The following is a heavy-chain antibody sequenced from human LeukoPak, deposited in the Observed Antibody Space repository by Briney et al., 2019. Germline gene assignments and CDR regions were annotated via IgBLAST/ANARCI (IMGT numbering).Heavy chain of an antibody. CDR2: ISGSGGST. CDR3: AKGQDHYDSSGYYHDAFDI. V-gene: IGHV3-23*01. D-gene: IGHD3-22*01. J-gene: IGHJ3*02. Sequence: PGGTLRLSCAASGFTFSSYGMSWVRQAPGKGLEWVSAISGSGGSTYYADSVKGRFTISRDNSKNTLYLQMNSLRAEDTAVYYCAKGQDHYDSSGYYHDAFDIWGQGTMVTVSS. CDR1: GFTFSSYG.